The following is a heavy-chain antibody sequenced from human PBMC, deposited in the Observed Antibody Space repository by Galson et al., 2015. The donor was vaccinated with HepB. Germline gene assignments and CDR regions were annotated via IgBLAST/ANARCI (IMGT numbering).Heavy chain of an antibody. D-gene: IGHD4-17*01. J-gene: IGHJ4*02. CDR1: GYTLTELS. CDR3: ATVGTTTVTPGFDY. V-gene: IGHV1-24*01. Sequence: SVKVSCKVSGYTLTELSMHWVRQAPGKGLEWMGGFDPEDGETIYAQKFQGRVTMTEDTSTDTAYMELSSLRSEDTAVYYCATVGTTTVTPGFDYWGQGTLVTVSS. CDR2: FDPEDGET.